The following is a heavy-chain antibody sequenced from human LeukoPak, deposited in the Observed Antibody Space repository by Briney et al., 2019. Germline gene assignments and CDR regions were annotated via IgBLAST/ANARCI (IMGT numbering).Heavy chain of an antibody. CDR1: GGTFSIYA. V-gene: IGHV1-69*04. D-gene: IGHD6-6*01. Sequence: SVTVSFKSSGGTFSIYAISWVRQAPGQGLELMGRIIPILGIANYAQKFQGRVTITADKSTSTAYMELSSLRSEDTAVYYCARDRRYSSSFLDYWGQGTLVTVSS. CDR2: IIPILGIA. CDR3: ARDRRYSSSFLDY. J-gene: IGHJ4*02.